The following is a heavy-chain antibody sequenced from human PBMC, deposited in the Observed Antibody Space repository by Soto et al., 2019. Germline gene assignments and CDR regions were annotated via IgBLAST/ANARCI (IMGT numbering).Heavy chain of an antibody. CDR2: INPNSGGT. Sequence: ASVKVSCKASGYTFTGYYMHWVRQAPGQGLEWMGWINPNSGGTNYAQKFQGWVTMTRDTSISTAYMELSRLRSDDTAVYYCARDIMVRGLLYAFDIWGQGTMVTVSS. V-gene: IGHV1-2*04. CDR1: GYTFTGYY. D-gene: IGHD3-10*01. J-gene: IGHJ3*02. CDR3: ARDIMVRGLLYAFDI.